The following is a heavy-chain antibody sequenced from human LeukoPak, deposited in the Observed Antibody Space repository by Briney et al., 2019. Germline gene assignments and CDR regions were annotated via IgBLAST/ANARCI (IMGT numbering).Heavy chain of an antibody. CDR3: ARVLWFGESKKGYSYYMDV. J-gene: IGHJ6*03. CDR2: IYYSGDT. Sequence: SETLSLTCTVSGDSINSGSYYWGWIRQPPGEGLEWIGSIYYSGDTYYNPSLESRVTISVDTSKNQFSLKLSSVTAADTAVYYCARVLWFGESKKGYSYYMDVWGKGTTVTVSS. CDR1: GDSINSGSYY. D-gene: IGHD3-10*01. V-gene: IGHV4-39*01.